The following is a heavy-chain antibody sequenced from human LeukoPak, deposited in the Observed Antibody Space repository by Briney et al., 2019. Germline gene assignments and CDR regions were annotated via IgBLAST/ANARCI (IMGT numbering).Heavy chain of an antibody. CDR1: GFTVSSNY. CDR3: ARELTTFYYDISGYYGHAFDI. CDR2: IYSGGGT. Sequence: GGSLRLSCAASGFTVSSNYMSWVRQAPGKGLEWVSVIYSGGGTYYADSVKGRFTISRDNSKNTLFLQMNSLRAEDTAVYYCARELTTFYYDISGYYGHAFDIWGQGTMVTVSS. D-gene: IGHD3-22*01. J-gene: IGHJ3*02. V-gene: IGHV3-66*01.